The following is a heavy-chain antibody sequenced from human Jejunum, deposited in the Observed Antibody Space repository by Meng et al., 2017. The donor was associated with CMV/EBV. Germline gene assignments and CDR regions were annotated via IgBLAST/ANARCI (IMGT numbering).Heavy chain of an antibody. J-gene: IGHJ4*02. Sequence: QVQLVQSGAEVKKPGASVKVSCKSSEYTLTDYYLHWVRQAPGQGLEWMGRINPNSGATGYAQRFQGRVTMTRDTSISKVYMELTSLRSDDMAVYYCARSGINDYGFFDYWGQGTLVTVSS. CDR2: INPNSGAT. V-gene: IGHV1-2*06. CDR1: EYTLTDYY. D-gene: IGHD5-12*01. CDR3: ARSGINDYGFFDY.